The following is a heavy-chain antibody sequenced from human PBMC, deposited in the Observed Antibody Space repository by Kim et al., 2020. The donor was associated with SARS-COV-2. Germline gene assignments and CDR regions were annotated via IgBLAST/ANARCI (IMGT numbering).Heavy chain of an antibody. J-gene: IGHJ4*02. CDR3: ARDNSTWNYYDDSGAGYFDF. Sequence: ASVKVSCKASGYTFTSYFIHWVRQAPGQGLEWIGIINPNVGTKKYAQNFQGSVTMTRDTSTSTAYMELSSLRSEDTAVYYCARDNSTWNYYDDSGAGYFDFWGQGTLVTVSS. V-gene: IGHV1-46*01. D-gene: IGHD3-22*01. CDR2: INPNVGTK. CDR1: GYTFTSYF.